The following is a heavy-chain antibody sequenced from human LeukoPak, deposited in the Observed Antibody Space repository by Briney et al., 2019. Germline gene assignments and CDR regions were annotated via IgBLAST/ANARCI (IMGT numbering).Heavy chain of an antibody. CDR2: ISGSDGTT. J-gene: IGHJ4*02. CDR1: GFTFSSYA. Sequence: GGSLRLSCAASGFTFSSYAMRWVRQAPGKGLEWVSAISGSDGTTYYADSVKGRFTISRDNSKYTLSLQMNSLIAEDTAVYYCAKVDNWKYGHHDYWGQGTLVTVSS. V-gene: IGHV3-23*01. CDR3: AKVDNWKYGHHDY. D-gene: IGHD1-1*01.